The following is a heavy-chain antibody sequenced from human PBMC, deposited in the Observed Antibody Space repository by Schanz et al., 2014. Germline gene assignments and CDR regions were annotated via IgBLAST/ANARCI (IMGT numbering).Heavy chain of an antibody. J-gene: IGHJ4*02. D-gene: IGHD2-21*01. CDR3: AKSKSQLPLFDF. Sequence: VRLVESGGGLVQPGGSLRLSCAASGFTFSIYGMSWVRQAPGKGLEWVAVISYDGVNTYYADSVKGRFTISRDNSKNTLYLQMNSLRADDTAVYYCAKSKSQLPLFDFWGQGTLVTVSS. CDR2: ISYDGVNT. CDR1: GFTFSIYG. V-gene: IGHV3-30*18.